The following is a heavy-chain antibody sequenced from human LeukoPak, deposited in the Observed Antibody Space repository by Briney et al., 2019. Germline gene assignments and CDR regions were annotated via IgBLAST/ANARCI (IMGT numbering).Heavy chain of an antibody. D-gene: IGHD2-15*01. Sequence: PSATLSLTCIVSGGSIGGYYWSWIRQPPGKGLGWIGYIYYSGSTNYNPSLKSRVTISVDTSKNQFSLKLSSVTAADTAVYYCARGMGGYCSGGSCPPDYWGQGTLATVSS. J-gene: IGHJ4*02. CDR2: IYYSGST. V-gene: IGHV4-59*01. CDR3: ARGMGGYCSGGSCPPDY. CDR1: GGSIGGYY.